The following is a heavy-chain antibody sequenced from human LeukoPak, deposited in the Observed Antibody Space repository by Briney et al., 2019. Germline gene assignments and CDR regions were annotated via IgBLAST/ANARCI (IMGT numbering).Heavy chain of an antibody. J-gene: IGHJ5*02. CDR2: IYYSGST. CDR3: ARDGYFDWLLSWFDP. V-gene: IGHV4-59*12. CDR1: GGSISSYY. D-gene: IGHD3-9*01. Sequence: PSETLSLTCTVCGGSISSYYWSWIRQPPGKGLEWIGYIYYSGSTNYNPSLKSRVTISVDTSKNQFSLKLSSVTAADTAVYYCARDGYFDWLLSWFDPWGQGTLVTVSS.